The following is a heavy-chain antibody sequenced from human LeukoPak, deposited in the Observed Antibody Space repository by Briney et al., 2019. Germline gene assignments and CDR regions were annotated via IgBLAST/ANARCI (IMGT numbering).Heavy chain of an antibody. D-gene: IGHD6-25*01. CDR3: AKGGLAGRPDY. CDR1: GFTFTNYA. V-gene: IGHV3-23*01. Sequence: PGGSLRLSCAASGFTFTNYAMSWVRQAQGKGLEWVSAISGNGGSTYYADSVTGRFTISRDNSKNTLYLQRNRLRAEDTAVYYCAKGGLAGRPDYWGQGTLVTVSS. J-gene: IGHJ4*02. CDR2: ISGNGGST.